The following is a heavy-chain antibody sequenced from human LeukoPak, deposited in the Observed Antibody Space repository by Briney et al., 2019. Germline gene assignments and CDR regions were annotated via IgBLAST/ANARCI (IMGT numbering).Heavy chain of an antibody. J-gene: IGHJ3*02. D-gene: IGHD3-10*01. CDR1: GYTLNRHS. Sequence: GASVKVSCKASGYTLNRHSIIWVRQAPGQGLEWMGWISAWNGDTSYAQKIQGRATMTTDTSTSTVYMELSSLRSEDTAVYYCARVWFGEFHAFDIWGQGTMVTVCS. CDR3: ARVWFGEFHAFDI. V-gene: IGHV1-18*01. CDR2: ISAWNGDT.